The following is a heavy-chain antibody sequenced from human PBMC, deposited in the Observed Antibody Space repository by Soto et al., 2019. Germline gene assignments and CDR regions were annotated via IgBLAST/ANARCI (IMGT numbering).Heavy chain of an antibody. CDR3: TRGYSSVDIYAFDV. J-gene: IGHJ3*01. CDR2: IGNKANSYTT. Sequence: PLRVSCTASKFTFSDQYRYWVLQNPFKGLEWVGRIGNKANSYTTEYAASVKGRFTISRDDSKNSVSLQMNSLKTEDTAVYHCTRGYSSVDIYAFDVWGQGTMVTVSS. V-gene: IGHV3-72*01. CDR1: KFTFSDQY. D-gene: IGHD5-12*01.